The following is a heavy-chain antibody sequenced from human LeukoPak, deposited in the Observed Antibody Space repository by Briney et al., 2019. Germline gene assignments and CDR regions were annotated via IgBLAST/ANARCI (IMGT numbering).Heavy chain of an antibody. CDR2: IAKGGSNT. V-gene: IGHV3-74*01. Sequence: GGSLRLSCAPWGFTFSLCWVNCVRHARGKGRVGVSHIAKGGSNTTYADCVKPRFRISRHNPKNTVYPQVNTLRRGHTPVYYWARGGPHGNDYWGQGPLVTVPS. J-gene: IGHJ4*02. CDR1: GFTFSLCW. CDR3: ARGGPHGNDY. D-gene: IGHD4-23*01.